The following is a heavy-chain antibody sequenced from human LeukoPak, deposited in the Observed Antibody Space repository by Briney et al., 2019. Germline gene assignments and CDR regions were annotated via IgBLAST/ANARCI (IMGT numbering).Heavy chain of an antibody. CDR2: IYYSGST. V-gene: IGHV4-59*12. Sequence: SETLSLTCTVSGGSISSYYWSWIRQPPGKGLEWIGYIYYSGSTNYNPSLKSRVTISVDTSKNQFSLKLSSVTAADTAVYYCARLRSAMVRGVIISYYFDYWGQGTLVTVSS. CDR3: ARLRSAMVRGVIISYYFDY. J-gene: IGHJ4*02. CDR1: GGSISSYY. D-gene: IGHD3-10*01.